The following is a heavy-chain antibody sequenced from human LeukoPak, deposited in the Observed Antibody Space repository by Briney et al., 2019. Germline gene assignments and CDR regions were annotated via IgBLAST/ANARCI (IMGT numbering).Heavy chain of an antibody. CDR1: GGSISSSSYY. CDR2: IYYSGST. V-gene: IGHV4-39*01. J-gene: IGHJ4*02. D-gene: IGHD3-22*01. Sequence: SETLCLTCTVSGGSISSSSYYWGWIRQPPGKGLEWIGSIYYSGSTYYNPSLKSRVTISVDTSKNQFSLKLSSVTAADTAVYYCARHVYYDSSGYPDYWGQGTLVTVSS. CDR3: ARHVYYDSSGYPDY.